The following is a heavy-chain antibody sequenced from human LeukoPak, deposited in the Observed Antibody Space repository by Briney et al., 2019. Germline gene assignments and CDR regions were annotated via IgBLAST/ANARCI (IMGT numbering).Heavy chain of an antibody. CDR3: ARAIQLWLADYFDY. CDR1: GYTFTTYG. Sequence: ASVKVSCKTSGYTFTTYGISWVRQAPGQGLEWMGWISAYNDNTDFAQNFQGRVTMTTDKSTSTAYMELRSLRSDDTAVYYCARAIQLWLADYFDYWGQGTLVTVSS. CDR2: ISAYNDNT. D-gene: IGHD5-18*01. V-gene: IGHV1-18*04. J-gene: IGHJ4*02.